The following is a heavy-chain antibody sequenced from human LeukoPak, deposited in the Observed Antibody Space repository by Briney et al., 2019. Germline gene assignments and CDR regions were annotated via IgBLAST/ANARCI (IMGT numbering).Heavy chain of an antibody. J-gene: IGHJ4*02. Sequence: PGGSLRLSCAASGFTFSSYAMSWVRQAPGKGLEWLSGITGSGGGTYYADSVKGRFTTSRDNSKNTLYLQMNSLRAEDTAVYYCAGRNSSGDYWGQGTLVTVSS. D-gene: IGHD6-25*01. CDR2: ITGSGGGT. CDR3: AGRNSSGDY. V-gene: IGHV3-23*01. CDR1: GFTFSSYA.